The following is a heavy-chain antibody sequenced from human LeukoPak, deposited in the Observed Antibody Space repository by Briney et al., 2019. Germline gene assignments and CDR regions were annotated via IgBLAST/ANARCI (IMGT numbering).Heavy chain of an antibody. Sequence: SETLSLTCTVSGVSISSGGYYWSWIRQHPGKGLEWIGYIYYSGSTYYNPSLKSRVIISVDTSKNQFSLKLSSVTAADTAVYYCAREQQTGIVGATSYFDYWGQGTLVTVSS. D-gene: IGHD1-26*01. CDR2: IYYSGST. J-gene: IGHJ4*02. V-gene: IGHV4-31*03. CDR1: GVSISSGGYY. CDR3: AREQQTGIVGATSYFDY.